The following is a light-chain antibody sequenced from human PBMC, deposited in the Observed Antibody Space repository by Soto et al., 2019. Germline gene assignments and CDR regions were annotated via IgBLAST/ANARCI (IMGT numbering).Light chain of an antibody. CDR3: QQYGGSPRVS. CDR1: QSVSDNY. J-gene: IGKJ4*01. Sequence: EIVLTQSPGALSLSPGERATLSCRASQSVSDNYLAWYQQKPGQATRLLIYGASIRATGIPARFRGSGSWADFSLTVSRLEPEDFALYYCQQYGGSPRVSFGGGTKVEIK. V-gene: IGKV3-20*01. CDR2: GAS.